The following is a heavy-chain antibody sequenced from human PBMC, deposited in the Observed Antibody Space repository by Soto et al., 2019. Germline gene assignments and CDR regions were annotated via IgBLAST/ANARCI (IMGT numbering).Heavy chain of an antibody. CDR2: ISYDGSNK. CDR1: GFTFSSYG. V-gene: IGHV3-30*18. D-gene: IGHD3-22*01. J-gene: IGHJ4*02. Sequence: GGSLRLSCAASGFTFSSYGMHWVRQAPGKGLEWVAVISYDGSNKYYADSVKGRFTISRDNSKNTLYLQMNSLRAEDTAVYYCAKDFCNLVDSSGGLFYYRAQRSLVTGSS. CDR3: AKDFCNLVDSSGGLFYY.